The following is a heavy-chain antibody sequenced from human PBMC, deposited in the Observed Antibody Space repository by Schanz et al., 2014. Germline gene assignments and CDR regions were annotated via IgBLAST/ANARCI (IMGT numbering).Heavy chain of an antibody. CDR2: IKQDGSEK. D-gene: IGHD3-3*01. V-gene: IGHV3-7*01. J-gene: IGHJ4*02. Sequence: EVQLVESGGGLVQPGGSLRLSCAASGFIFSNSWMSWVRQAPGKGLEWVANIKQDGSEKYYGDSVKGRFTISRDNAKNSLYLQMNSLTAEDTAVYYCASGVRIDYWGQGTLVTVSS. CDR3: ASGVRIDY. CDR1: GFIFSNSW.